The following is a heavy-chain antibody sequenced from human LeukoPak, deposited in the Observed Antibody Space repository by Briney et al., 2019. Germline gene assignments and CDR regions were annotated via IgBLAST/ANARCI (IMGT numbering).Heavy chain of an antibody. CDR2: IYSGGRT. V-gene: IGHV3-66*01. D-gene: IGHD3-10*02. J-gene: IGHJ4*02. CDR3: GSTSLLGSGFFDY. Sequence: GGSLRLSCAASGFTVSSNYMNWVRQAPGKGLEWVSVIYSGGRTYYVDSVKGRFTISRDNSKNTLYLQMNSLRAEDTAVYYCGSTSLLGSGFFDYWGQGALVTVSS. CDR1: GFTVSSNY.